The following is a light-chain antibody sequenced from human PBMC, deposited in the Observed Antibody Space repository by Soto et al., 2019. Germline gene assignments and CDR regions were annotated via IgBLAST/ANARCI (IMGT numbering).Light chain of an antibody. CDR3: QQRSNWPPRT. CDR1: QSVNNF. J-gene: IGKJ2*01. CDR2: AAS. V-gene: IGKV3-11*01. Sequence: EIVLTQAPATLSLSPGERATLSCRASQSVNNFLAWYQQKPGQAPRLLIYAASKRATGIPARFSGSGSGTDFTRTISSLEPEDFAIYDCQQRSNWPPRTFGQGTKVEIK.